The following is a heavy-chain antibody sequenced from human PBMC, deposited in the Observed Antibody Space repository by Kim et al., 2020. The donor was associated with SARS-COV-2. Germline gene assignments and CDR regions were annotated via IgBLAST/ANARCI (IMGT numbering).Heavy chain of an antibody. D-gene: IGHD3-10*02. J-gene: IGHJ4*02. V-gene: IGHV4-39*01. CDR3: ARLSPYVYGIDY. CDR2: T. Sequence: TYYNPSFKRRVTISVDTSKNQFSLKLSSVTAADTAVYYCARLSPYVYGIDYWGQGTLVTVSS.